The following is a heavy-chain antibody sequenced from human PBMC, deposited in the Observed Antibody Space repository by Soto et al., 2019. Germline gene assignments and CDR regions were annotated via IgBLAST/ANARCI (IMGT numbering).Heavy chain of an antibody. V-gene: IGHV1-18*01. CDR1: GYTFTSSG. CDR2: ISAYNVNT. CDR3: GGDAEPSAAAGSIDY. J-gene: IGHJ4*02. D-gene: IGHD6-13*01. Sequence: QVQLVQSGAELKKPGASLKVSCKASGYTFTSSGFSWLRQAPGQGLEWMGWISAYNVNTNYAQNLQGRVTMTTATATRTADMELRSMRSYDTAVYYCGGDAEPSAAAGSIDYWGQGTLVTVSS.